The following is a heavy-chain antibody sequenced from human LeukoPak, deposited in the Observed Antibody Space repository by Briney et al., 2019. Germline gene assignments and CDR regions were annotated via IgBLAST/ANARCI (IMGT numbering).Heavy chain of an antibody. D-gene: IGHD3-22*01. CDR1: GYTFTGYY. J-gene: IGHJ5*02. CDR3: ARLGWDYYDSSGNDWFDP. Sequence: AASVKVSCKASGYTFTGYYMHWVRQAPGQGLGWMGWINPNSGGTNYAQKFQGRVTMTRDTSISTAYMELSRLRSDDTAVYYCARLGWDYYDSSGNDWFDPWGQGTLVTVSS. CDR2: INPNSGGT. V-gene: IGHV1-2*02.